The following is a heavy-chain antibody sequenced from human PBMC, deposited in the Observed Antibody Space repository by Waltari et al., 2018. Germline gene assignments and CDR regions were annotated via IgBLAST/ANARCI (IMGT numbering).Heavy chain of an antibody. CDR2: IYHSGGT. V-gene: IGHV4-38-2*02. CDR3: AREPIVGATAFWYFDL. J-gene: IGHJ2*01. CDR1: GYSISSGYY. D-gene: IGHD1-26*01. Sequence: QVQLQESGPGLVKPSETLSLTCTVSGYSISSGYYWGWIRQPPGQGLEWIGSIYHSGGTYYNPSLKRRVTISVDTSKNQFSLKLSSVTAADTAVYYCAREPIVGATAFWYFDLWGRGTLVTVSS.